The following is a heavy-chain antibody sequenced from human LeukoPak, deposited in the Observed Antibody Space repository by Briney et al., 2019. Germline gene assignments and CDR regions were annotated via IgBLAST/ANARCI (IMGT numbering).Heavy chain of an antibody. CDR3: ARDPLGQWLVQSYYFDY. J-gene: IGHJ4*02. D-gene: IGHD6-19*01. CDR2: ISSSSSYT. CDR1: GFPFSSSA. Sequence: GASLRLSCAASGFPFSSSAMSWVRQAPGKGLEWVSYISSSSSYTNYADSVKGRFTISRDNAKNSLYLQMNSLRAEDTAVYYCARDPLGQWLVQSYYFDYWGQGTLVTVSS. V-gene: IGHV3-21*05.